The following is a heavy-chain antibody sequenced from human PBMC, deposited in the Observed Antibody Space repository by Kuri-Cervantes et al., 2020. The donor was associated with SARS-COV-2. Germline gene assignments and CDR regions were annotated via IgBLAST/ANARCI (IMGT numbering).Heavy chain of an antibody. D-gene: IGHD3-22*01. CDR3: AKAGRQIHYYDSSGYYGY. CDR1: GFTFSNQD. Sequence: GGSLRLSCVASGFTFSNQDIHWVRQAPGKGLEWVAVISYDGINKYYADSVKGRFTISRDNSKNTVHLQMNSLRAEDTAVYYCAKAGRQIHYYDSSGYYGYWGQGTLVTVSS. J-gene: IGHJ4*02. V-gene: IGHV3-30*18. CDR2: ISYDGINK.